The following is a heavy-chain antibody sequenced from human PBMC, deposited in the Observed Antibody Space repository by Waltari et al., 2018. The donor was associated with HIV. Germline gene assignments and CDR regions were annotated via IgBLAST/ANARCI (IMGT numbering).Heavy chain of an antibody. CDR2: ISGSGGEVT. CDR3: VRRGVWAVPGTGGWTNYHGLDL. J-gene: IGHJ6*04. Sequence: MTWVRQAPGKALQWVAHISGSGGEVTSYADFARGRFTVARDYADNSLFLQMDRLRLDDAALYYCVRRGVWAVPGTGGWTNYHGLDLWGEGTTVIVSS. V-gene: IGHV3-23*01. D-gene: IGHD6-19*01.